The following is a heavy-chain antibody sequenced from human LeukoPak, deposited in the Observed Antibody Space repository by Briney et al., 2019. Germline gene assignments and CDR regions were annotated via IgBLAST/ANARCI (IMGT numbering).Heavy chain of an antibody. CDR1: GYTFTSYA. CDR2: INTNTGNP. Sequence: ASVKVSCKASGYTFTSYAMNWVRQTPGQGLEWMGWINTNTGNPTYAQGFTGRFVFSLDTSVSTAYLQISSLKAEDTAVYYCARGDGDYEENWFDPWGQGTLVTVSS. D-gene: IGHD4-17*01. CDR3: ARGDGDYEENWFDP. V-gene: IGHV7-4-1*02. J-gene: IGHJ5*02.